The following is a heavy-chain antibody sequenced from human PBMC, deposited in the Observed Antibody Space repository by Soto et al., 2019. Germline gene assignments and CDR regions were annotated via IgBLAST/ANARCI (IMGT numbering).Heavy chain of an antibody. CDR1: GFTFSSYG. D-gene: IGHD3-10*01. J-gene: IGHJ4*02. CDR3: AKIGGYFDY. CDR2: ISYDGSNK. V-gene: IGHV3-30*18. Sequence: LRLSCAASGFTFSSYGMHWVRQAPGKGLEWVAVISYDGSNKYYADSVKGRFTISRDNSKNTLYLQMNSLRAEDTAVYYCAKIGGYFDYWGQGTLVTVSS.